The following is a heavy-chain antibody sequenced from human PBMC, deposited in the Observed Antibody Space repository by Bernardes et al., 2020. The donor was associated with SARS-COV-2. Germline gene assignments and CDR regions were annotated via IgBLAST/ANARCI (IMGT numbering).Heavy chain of an antibody. V-gene: IGHV3-21*04. CDR1: GLSPKYYA. CDR2: ISSHNDFI. CDR3: ARHEGCSGGKCFTPYYFGMDV. D-gene: IGHD2-15*01. Sequence: GGSLRLSCVASGLSPKYYAMNWVRQAPGKGLEWVASISSHNDFIVYGDSVKGRFTVSRDNAQNSLYLQMNSLRAEDTAHYYCARHEGCSGGKCFTPYYFGMDVWGFGTAVIVSS. J-gene: IGHJ6*04.